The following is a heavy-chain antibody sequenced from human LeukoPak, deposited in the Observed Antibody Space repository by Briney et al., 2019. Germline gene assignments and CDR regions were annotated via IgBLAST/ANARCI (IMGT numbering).Heavy chain of an antibody. V-gene: IGHV3-30*18. D-gene: IGHD2-2*01. CDR1: GFTFSTYA. CDR3: AKGYGSSTSYGNWFDP. J-gene: IGHJ5*02. Sequence: GRPLRLSCGASGFTFSTYAMHWVHQTPDKGLEWVAFISSGGTSENYADSVKGRFTISRDNSKNTLYLRMNNLTPEDTAVYYCAKGYGSSTSYGNWFDPWGQGTLVTVSS. CDR2: ISSGGTSE.